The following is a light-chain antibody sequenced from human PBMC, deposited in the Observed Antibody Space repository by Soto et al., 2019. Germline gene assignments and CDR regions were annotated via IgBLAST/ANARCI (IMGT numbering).Light chain of an antibody. J-gene: IGKJ1*01. V-gene: IGKV3-15*01. Sequence: EIVMTQSPATLSVSPGERATLSCRASQSVSSNLAWYQQKPGQAPRLLIYGASTRATGIPARFSGSGSGTEFTLTISSLQSKDFAVYYCQQYNNWAGTFGQGTKVDIK. CDR3: QQYNNWAGT. CDR1: QSVSSN. CDR2: GAS.